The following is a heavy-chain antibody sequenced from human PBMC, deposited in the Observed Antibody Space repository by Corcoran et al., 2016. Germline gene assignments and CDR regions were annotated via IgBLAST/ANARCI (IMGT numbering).Heavy chain of an antibody. D-gene: IGHD1-26*01. Sequence: QVQLVQSGAEVKKPGASVKVSCKASGYTFTSYAMHWVRQAPGQRLEWMGWINAGNGNTKYSQKFQGRVTITRDTPAGTAYMELSSLRSEDTAVYYCAREFGDIVGATMRHWFDTWGQGTLVTLSS. CDR1: GYTFTSYA. CDR2: INAGNGNT. J-gene: IGHJ5*02. V-gene: IGHV1-3*01. CDR3: AREFGDIVGATMRHWFDT.